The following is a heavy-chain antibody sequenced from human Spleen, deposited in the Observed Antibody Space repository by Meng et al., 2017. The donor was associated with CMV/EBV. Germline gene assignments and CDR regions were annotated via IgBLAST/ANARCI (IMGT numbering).Heavy chain of an antibody. CDR2: IYSGGST. CDR1: GFTVSSNY. V-gene: IGHV3-66*02. Sequence: GESLKISCAASGFTVSSNYMSWVRQAPGKGLEWVSVIYSGGSTYYADSVKGRFTIPRDNSKNTLYLQMNSLRAEDTAVYYCARGHYYYGMDVWGQGTTVTVSS. CDR3: ARGHYYYGMDV. J-gene: IGHJ6*02.